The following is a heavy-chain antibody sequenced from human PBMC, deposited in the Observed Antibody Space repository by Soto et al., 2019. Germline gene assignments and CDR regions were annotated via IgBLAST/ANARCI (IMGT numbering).Heavy chain of an antibody. J-gene: IGHJ4*02. D-gene: IGHD3-10*01. CDR1: GFTFSSYS. CDR3: ARDLLHGSGSDFDY. V-gene: IGHV3-48*02. CDR2: ISSSSSTI. Sequence: GESLRLSCAASGFTFSSYSMNWVRQAPGKGLEWVSYISSSSSTIYYADSVKGRITNSRDNAKNSQYIKMNSLRDEDTAVYYCARDLLHGSGSDFDYWGQGT.